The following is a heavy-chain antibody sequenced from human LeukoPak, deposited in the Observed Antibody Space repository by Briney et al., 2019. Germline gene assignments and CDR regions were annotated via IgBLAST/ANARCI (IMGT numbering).Heavy chain of an antibody. J-gene: IGHJ6*02. CDR1: GGSFSGYY. D-gene: IGHD3-9*01. CDR2: INHSGST. V-gene: IGHV4-34*01. Sequence: SETLSLTCAVYGGSFSGYYWSWIRQPPGKGLEWIGEINHSGSTNYNPSLKSRVTISVDTSKNQFSLKLSSVTAADTAVYYCARGGTAYYDILTGHYPNSFYYGMGVWGQGTTVTVSS. CDR3: ARGGTAYYDILTGHYPNSFYYGMGV.